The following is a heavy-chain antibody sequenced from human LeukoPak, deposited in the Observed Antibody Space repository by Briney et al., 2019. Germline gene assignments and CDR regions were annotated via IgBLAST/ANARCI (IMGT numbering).Heavy chain of an antibody. Sequence: ASVKVSCKASGYTFTSYGISWVRQAPGQGLEWMGWISAYNGNTNYAQKLQGRVAMTTDTSTSTAYMELRSLRSDDTAVYYCSTGGVGNDAFDIWGQGTMVTVSS. J-gene: IGHJ3*02. CDR3: STGGVGNDAFDI. D-gene: IGHD4-17*01. CDR2: ISAYNGNT. CDR1: GYTFTSYG. V-gene: IGHV1-18*01.